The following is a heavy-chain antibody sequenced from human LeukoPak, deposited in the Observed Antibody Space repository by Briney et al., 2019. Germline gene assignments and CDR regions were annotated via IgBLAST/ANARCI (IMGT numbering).Heavy chain of an antibody. D-gene: IGHD4-17*01. Sequence: SQTLSLTCTVSGGSISSGSYYWSWIRQPAGKGLEWIGRIYTSGSTNYNPSLKSRVTISADASKNQFSLKLSSVTAADTAVYYCAGLSVTTYYFDYWGQGTLVTVSS. CDR1: GGSISSGSYY. V-gene: IGHV4-61*02. J-gene: IGHJ4*02. CDR3: AGLSVTTYYFDY. CDR2: IYTSGST.